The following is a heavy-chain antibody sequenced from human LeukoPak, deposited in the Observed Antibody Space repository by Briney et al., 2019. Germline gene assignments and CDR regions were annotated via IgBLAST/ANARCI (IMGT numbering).Heavy chain of an antibody. CDR2: IHYSGST. CDR1: GGSISSYY. CDR3: ARGNGYNYGWFDP. J-gene: IGHJ5*02. D-gene: IGHD5-24*01. V-gene: IGHV4-59*01. Sequence: SETLSLTCTVSGGSISSYYWSWIRQSPGKGLKWNGYIHYSGSTNYNPSLKSRVTISVDTSKNQFSLKLSSVTAADTAVYYCARGNGYNYGWFDPWGQGTLVTVSS.